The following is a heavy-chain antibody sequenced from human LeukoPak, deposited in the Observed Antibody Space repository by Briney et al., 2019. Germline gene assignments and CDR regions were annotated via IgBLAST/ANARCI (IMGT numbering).Heavy chain of an antibody. CDR3: ARGRATYYYGSGSRRSSYYFDY. D-gene: IGHD3-10*01. CDR2: INHSGST. J-gene: IGHJ4*02. Sequence: SETLSLTCAVYGGSFSGYYWSWIRQPPGKGLEWIGEINHSGSTNYNPSLKSRDTISVDTSKNQFSLKLSSVTAADTAVYYCARGRATYYYGSGSRRSSYYFDYWGQGTLVTVSS. CDR1: GGSFSGYY. V-gene: IGHV4-34*01.